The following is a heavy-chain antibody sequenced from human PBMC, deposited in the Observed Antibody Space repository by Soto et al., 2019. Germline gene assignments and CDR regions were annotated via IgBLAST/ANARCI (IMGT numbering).Heavy chain of an antibody. CDR1: GFSFDDYA. D-gene: IGHD5-12*01. CDR2: ISGSGDNT. J-gene: IGHJ4*02. V-gene: IGHV3-23*01. Sequence: EVQLLESGGGLVQPGGSLRLSCAASGFSFDDYAMTWVRQAAGKGLEWVSAISGSGDNTYYADSVKGRFTISRDNSKNTLYLQLHSVRAEDTALYYCAKGYYSGYDLAYFDYWGQGTLVTVSS. CDR3: AKGYYSGYDLAYFDY.